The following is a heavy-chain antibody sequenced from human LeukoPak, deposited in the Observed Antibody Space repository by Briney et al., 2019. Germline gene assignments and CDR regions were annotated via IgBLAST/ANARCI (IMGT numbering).Heavy chain of an antibody. Sequence: GGSLRLSCAASGLTFRNYAMSWVRQAPGRGLEWVSGISGSGGSTYYADSVKGRFTISRDNSKNTLYLQMNSLRAEDTAVYYCARVPHIAARPFDYWGQGTLVTVSS. CDR3: ARVPHIAARPFDY. J-gene: IGHJ4*02. CDR1: GLTFRNYA. D-gene: IGHD6-6*01. V-gene: IGHV3-23*01. CDR2: ISGSGGST.